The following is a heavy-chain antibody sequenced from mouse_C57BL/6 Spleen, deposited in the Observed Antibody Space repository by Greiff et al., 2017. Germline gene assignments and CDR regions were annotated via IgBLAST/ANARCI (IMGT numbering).Heavy chain of an antibody. V-gene: IGHV1-15*01. D-gene: IGHD1-1*01. J-gene: IGHJ2*01. CDR1: GYTFTDYE. CDR3: TKRGAYGSTHYFDY. Sequence: LVESGAELVRPGASVTLSCKASGYTFTDYEMHWVKQTPVHGLEWIGAIDPETGGTAYNQKFKGKAILTADKSSSTAYMELRSLTSEDSAVYYCTKRGAYGSTHYFDYWGQGTTLTVSS. CDR2: IDPETGGT.